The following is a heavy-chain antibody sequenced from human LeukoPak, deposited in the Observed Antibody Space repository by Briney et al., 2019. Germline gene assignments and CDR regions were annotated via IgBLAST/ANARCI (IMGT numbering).Heavy chain of an antibody. J-gene: IGHJ4*02. Sequence: GGPLRLSCAASGFTFSSYSMNWVRQAPGKGLEWVSSISSSSSYIYYADSVKGRFTISRDNAKNSLYLQMNSLRAEDTAVYYCAREAVVPAAFDYWGQGTLVTVSS. V-gene: IGHV3-21*01. CDR2: ISSSSSYI. CDR3: AREAVVPAAFDY. D-gene: IGHD2-2*01. CDR1: GFTFSSYS.